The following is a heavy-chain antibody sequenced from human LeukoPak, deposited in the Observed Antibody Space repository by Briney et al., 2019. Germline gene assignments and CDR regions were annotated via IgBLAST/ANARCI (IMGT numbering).Heavy chain of an antibody. V-gene: IGHV4-59*01. J-gene: IGHJ4*02. D-gene: IGHD2-15*01. CDR1: GGSISSYY. CDR3: ARGYCSGGSCYADY. CDR2: IYYSGST. Sequence: SEALSLTCTVSGGSISSYYWSWIRQPPGKGLEWIGYIYYSGSTNYNPSLKSRVTISVDTSKNQFSLKLSSVTAADTAVYYCARGYCSGGSCYADYWGQGTLVTVSS.